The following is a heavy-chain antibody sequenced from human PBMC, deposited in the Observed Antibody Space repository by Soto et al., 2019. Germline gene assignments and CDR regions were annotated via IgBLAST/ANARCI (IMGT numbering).Heavy chain of an antibody. D-gene: IGHD6-19*01. CDR2: IIPILGIA. CDR3: ARSQLGGYSSGWLYYFDY. V-gene: IGHV1-69*02. Sequence: ASVKVSCKASGGTFSSYTISWVRQAPGQGLEWMGRIIPILGIANYAQKFQGRVTITADKSTSTAYMELSSLRSEDTAVYYCARSQLGGYSSGWLYYFDYWGQGTLVTVSS. CDR1: GGTFSSYT. J-gene: IGHJ4*02.